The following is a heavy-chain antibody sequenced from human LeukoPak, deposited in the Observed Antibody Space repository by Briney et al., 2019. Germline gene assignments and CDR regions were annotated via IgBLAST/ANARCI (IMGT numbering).Heavy chain of an antibody. CDR3: ARDRSSGYSYGHGSDY. CDR2: ISSSGSTI. D-gene: IGHD5-18*01. CDR1: GFTFSSYE. V-gene: IGHV3-48*03. J-gene: IGHJ4*02. Sequence: GGSLRLSCAASGFTFSSYEMNWVRQAPGKGLEWVSYISSSGSTIYYADSVKGRFTISRDNAKNSLYLQMNSLRAEDTAVYYCARDRSSGYSYGHGSDYWGQGTLVTVSS.